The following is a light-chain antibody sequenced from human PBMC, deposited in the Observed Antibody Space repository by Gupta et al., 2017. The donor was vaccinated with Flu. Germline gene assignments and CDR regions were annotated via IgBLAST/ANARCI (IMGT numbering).Light chain of an antibody. V-gene: IGLV1-40*01. J-gene: IGLJ3*02. CDR3: QSYDSSLSGWV. Sequence: QSRLPQPPSMPPAPAPRVTISCTGSRSNIGAGYDVHWYQQLPGTAPKLLNYGNGNRPSGAPDRFSGSKSGTSASLASTGLQAEDEADYYCQSYDSSLSGWVFGGGTKLTVL. CDR1: RSNIGAGYD. CDR2: GNG.